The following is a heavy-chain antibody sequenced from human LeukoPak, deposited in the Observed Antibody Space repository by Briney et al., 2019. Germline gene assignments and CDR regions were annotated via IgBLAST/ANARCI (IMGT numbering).Heavy chain of an antibody. Sequence: GGSLRLPCAASGFTFSSYAMSWVRQAPGKGLEWVSAISGSGGSTYYADSVKGRFTISRDNSKNTLYLQMNSLRAEDTAVYYCAKGQLVRGEFDYWGQGTLATVSS. CDR2: ISGSGGST. J-gene: IGHJ4*02. D-gene: IGHD6-6*01. CDR1: GFTFSSYA. CDR3: AKGQLVRGEFDY. V-gene: IGHV3-23*01.